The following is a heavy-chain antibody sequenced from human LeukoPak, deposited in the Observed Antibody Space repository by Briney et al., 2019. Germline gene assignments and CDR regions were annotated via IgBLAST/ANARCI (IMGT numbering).Heavy chain of an antibody. J-gene: IGHJ6*03. CDR2: IYTSGST. D-gene: IGHD3-10*01. Sequence: PSETLSLTCTVSGGSISSGSYYWNWIRQPAGEGLEWIGRIYTSGSTNYNPSLKSRVTISVDTSKNQFSLTLSSVTAADTAVYYCARSSMVRGVITDYFYYYMDVWGKGTTVTVSS. CDR1: GGSISSGSYY. CDR3: ARSSMVRGVITDYFYYYMDV. V-gene: IGHV4-61*02.